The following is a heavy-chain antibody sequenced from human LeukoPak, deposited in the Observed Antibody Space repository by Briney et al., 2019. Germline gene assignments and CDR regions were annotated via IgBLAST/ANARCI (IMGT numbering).Heavy chain of an antibody. J-gene: IGHJ4*02. V-gene: IGHV3-23*01. CDR3: AKEERDTAMAENFDY. Sequence: PGGSQRLSCAASGFTFSSYSMNWVRQAPGKGLEWVSAISGSGGSTYYAGSVKGRFTISRDNSKNTLFLQMNSLRAEDTAVYYCAKEERDTAMAENFDYWGQGTLVTVSS. D-gene: IGHD5-18*01. CDR1: GFTFSSYS. CDR2: ISGSGGST.